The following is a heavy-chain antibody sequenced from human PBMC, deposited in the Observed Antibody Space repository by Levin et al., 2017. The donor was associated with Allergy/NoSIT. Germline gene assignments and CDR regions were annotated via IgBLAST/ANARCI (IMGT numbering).Heavy chain of an antibody. D-gene: IGHD3-10*01. CDR1: GYHFTDYW. V-gene: IGHV5-51*01. CDR3: ARQSDELPPYDGEWVEEHYYDY. CDR2: IYPGDSET. J-gene: IGHJ4*02. Sequence: ASVKVSCQGSGYHFTDYWIGWVRQLPGKGLEWMGNIYPGDSETRSSPSFQGQVTISVDKSIHTAYLQWDSLRASDTAMYYCARQSDELPPYDGEWVEEHYYDYWGQGTLVTVSS.